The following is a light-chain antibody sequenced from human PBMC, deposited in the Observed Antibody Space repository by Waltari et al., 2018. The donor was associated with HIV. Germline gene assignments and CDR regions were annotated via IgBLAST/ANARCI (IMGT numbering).Light chain of an antibody. Sequence: QSVLTQPPSVSAAPGQKVTISCPGSNSNIGNNYVAWYQQFPGTAPKLLIFYNTDRPSGIPDRFSGSKSGTSATLGITGLQIGDEADYYCGTWDNSLKAGVFGGGTRLTVL. J-gene: IGLJ3*02. CDR1: NSNIGNNY. V-gene: IGLV1-51*01. CDR3: GTWDNSLKAGV. CDR2: YNT.